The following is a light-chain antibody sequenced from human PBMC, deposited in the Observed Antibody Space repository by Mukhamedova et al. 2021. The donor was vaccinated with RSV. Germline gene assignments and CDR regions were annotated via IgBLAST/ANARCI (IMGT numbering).Light chain of an antibody. V-gene: IGKV1-17*01. J-gene: IGKJ3*01. CDR3: LQHNSYPFT. CDR2: AAS. Sequence: WYQRRVHGKAPKRLIYAASSLQSGVPSRFCGSGSGTEFTLTISSLQPEDFATYYCLQHNSYPFTFGPGTKVDIK.